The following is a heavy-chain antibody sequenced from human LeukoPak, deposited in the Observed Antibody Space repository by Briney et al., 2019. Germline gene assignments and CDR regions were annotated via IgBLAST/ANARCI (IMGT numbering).Heavy chain of an antibody. CDR1: GFTFSSHS. CDR3: ASLGGELPYYFDY. D-gene: IGHD1-26*01. Sequence: PGGSLRLSCAASGFTFSSHSMNWVRQAPGKGLEWVSYISSSSSTIYYADSVKGRFTISRDNAKNSLYLQMNSLRAEDTAVYYCASLGGELPYYFDYWGQGTLVTVSS. J-gene: IGHJ4*02. V-gene: IGHV3-48*04. CDR2: ISSSSSTI.